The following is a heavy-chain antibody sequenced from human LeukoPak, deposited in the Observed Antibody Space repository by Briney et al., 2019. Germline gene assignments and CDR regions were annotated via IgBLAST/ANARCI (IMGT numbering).Heavy chain of an antibody. D-gene: IGHD5-24*01. Sequence: PSETLSLTCTVSGGSISSYYRSWIRQPPGKGLEWIGYIYYSGSTNYNPSLKSRVTISVDTSKNQFSLKLSSVTAADTAVYYCARSRDGYNRDFDYWGQGTLVTVSS. V-gene: IGHV4-59*01. CDR1: GGSISSYY. J-gene: IGHJ4*02. CDR3: ARSRDGYNRDFDY. CDR2: IYYSGST.